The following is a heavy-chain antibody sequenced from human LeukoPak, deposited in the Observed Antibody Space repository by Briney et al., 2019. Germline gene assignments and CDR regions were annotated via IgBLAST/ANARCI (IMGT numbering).Heavy chain of an antibody. CDR3: ARPPYYYDSHGFRDYHYYMDV. D-gene: IGHD3-22*01. CDR1: DDSISSYY. V-gene: IGHV4-59*08. J-gene: IGHJ6*03. Sequence: PSETLSLTCTVADDSISSYYWTWIRQSPGKGLEWLAYMFFSGATTYNPSLRRRVTVLVDTSNNQFSLKLSSVTASDTAVYYCARPPYYYDSHGFRDYHYYMDVWGKGRTVTVSS. CDR2: MFFSGAT.